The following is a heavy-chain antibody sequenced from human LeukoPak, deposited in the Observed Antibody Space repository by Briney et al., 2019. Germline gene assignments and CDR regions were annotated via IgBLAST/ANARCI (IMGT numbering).Heavy chain of an antibody. Sequence: GGSLRLSCAASGFTFRRYWMHWVRQAPGKGPVWVSRINTDGSDTIYADSVKGRVTISRDNAKNTLFLQMNSLRAEDTAVYYCARDESVTGPTTFDYWGQGTLVTVSS. CDR3: ARDESVTGPTTFDY. J-gene: IGHJ4*02. V-gene: IGHV3-74*01. CDR1: GFTFRRYW. CDR2: INTDGSDT. D-gene: IGHD6-19*01.